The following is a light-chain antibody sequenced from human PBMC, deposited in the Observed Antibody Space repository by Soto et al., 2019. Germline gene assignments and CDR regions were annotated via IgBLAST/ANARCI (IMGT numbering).Light chain of an antibody. J-gene: IGKJ3*01. CDR1: QSISSS. Sequence: EIVMTQSPATLSVSPGERATLSCRASQSISSSVAWFQQKPGQAPRLLIYDASSRAAGIPARFSGSGSGTEFTLTISSLQSEDFAVYSCQQYNMWTGTFGPGTKVDIK. V-gene: IGKV3-15*01. CDR3: QQYNMWTGT. CDR2: DAS.